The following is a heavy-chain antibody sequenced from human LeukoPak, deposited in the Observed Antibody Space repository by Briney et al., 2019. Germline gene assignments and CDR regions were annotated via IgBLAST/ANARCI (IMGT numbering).Heavy chain of an antibody. D-gene: IGHD3-16*01. V-gene: IGHV1-2*02. J-gene: IGHJ6*03. CDR3: ARDGFGDDYYYYYYMDV. CDR1: GYTLTGYY. Sequence: GASVKVSCKASGYTLTGYYMHWVRQAPGQGLEWMGWINPNSGGTNYAQKFQGRVTMTRDMSTSTVYMELSSLRSEDTAVYYCARDGFGDDYYYYYYMDVWGKGTTVTVSS. CDR2: INPNSGGT.